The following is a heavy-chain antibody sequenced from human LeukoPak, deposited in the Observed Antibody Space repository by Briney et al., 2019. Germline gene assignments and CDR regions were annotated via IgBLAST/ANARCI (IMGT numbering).Heavy chain of an antibody. D-gene: IGHD5-12*01. CDR3: ARHYEHFDY. V-gene: IGHV4-59*08. CDR1: GDSISSYY. CDR2: ISNSGST. J-gene: IGHJ4*02. Sequence: SETLSLTCTVSGDSISSYYWNWIRQTPGKGLEWIGYISNSGSTDYNPSLKSRVTISVDTSKNQFSLKLSSVTAADTAVYYCARHYEHFDYWGQGTLVTVSS.